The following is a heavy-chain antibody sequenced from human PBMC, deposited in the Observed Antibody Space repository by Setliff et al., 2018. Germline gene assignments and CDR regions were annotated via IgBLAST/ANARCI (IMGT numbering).Heavy chain of an antibody. CDR3: ARDRTAYTYGLDV. D-gene: IGHD3-16*01. V-gene: IGHV4-38-2*02. CDR2: IYHNGNT. CDR1: YYSISSGYY. Sequence: KPSETLSLTCAVSYYSISSGYYWGWIRQHPGKGLEWIGYIYHNGNTNFNPSLKSRVNMSVDTSNNQFVLNLKAVTAADTAVYYCARDRTAYTYGLDVWGQGTTVTVSS. J-gene: IGHJ6*02.